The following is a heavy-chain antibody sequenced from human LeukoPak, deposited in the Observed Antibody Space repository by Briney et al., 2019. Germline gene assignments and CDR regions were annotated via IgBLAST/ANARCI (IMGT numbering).Heavy chain of an antibody. CDR3: ARAPSEIGGYYPEYFRH. D-gene: IGHD3-22*01. CDR2: IKSDGRT. V-gene: IGHV3-74*01. CDR1: GFPFSNYW. Sequence: GGSLTLSCAAAGFPFSNYWMHWVPQAPGKGLVWVSGIKSDGRTHYAASVKGRFTLSRDNAKNTVSLQMNSLRAEDTGVYYCARAPSEIGGYYPEYFRHWGQGTLVTVSS. J-gene: IGHJ1*01.